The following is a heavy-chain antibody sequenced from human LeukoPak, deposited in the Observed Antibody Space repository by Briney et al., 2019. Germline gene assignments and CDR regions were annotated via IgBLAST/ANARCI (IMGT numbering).Heavy chain of an antibody. D-gene: IGHD2-15*01. CDR3: ARASYCRGGHRHNLAWFGP. CDR1: GGFMSDYY. V-gene: IGHV4-4*07. Sequence: SETLSLTCGVSGGFMSDYYWSWLRQPAAKGLEWIGRVSSTGSTDCNPSLKSRVTMLVDTSKNQLSLKLTSVTAADTAVYYCARASYCRGGHRHNLAWFGPWSQGAPVTVSS. CDR2: VSSTGST. J-gene: IGHJ5*02.